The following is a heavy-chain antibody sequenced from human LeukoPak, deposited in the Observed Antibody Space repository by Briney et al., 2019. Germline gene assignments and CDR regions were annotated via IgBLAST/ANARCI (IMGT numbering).Heavy chain of an antibody. CDR3: AGHYYGSGSYYKTAYDY. J-gene: IGHJ4*02. D-gene: IGHD3-10*01. Sequence: SETLSLTCAVYGGSFSGYYWSWIRQPPGKGLEWIGEINHSGSTNYNPSLKSRVTISVDTSKNQFSLKLSSVTAADTAVYYCAGHYYGSGSYYKTAYDYWGQGTLVTVSS. CDR1: GGSFSGYY. CDR2: INHSGST. V-gene: IGHV4-34*01.